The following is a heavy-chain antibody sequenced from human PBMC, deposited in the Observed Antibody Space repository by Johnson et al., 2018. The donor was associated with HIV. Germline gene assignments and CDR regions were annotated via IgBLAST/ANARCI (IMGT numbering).Heavy chain of an antibody. V-gene: IGHV3-15*01. Sequence: EVQLVESGGGLVKPGGSLRLSCAASGFTFSNAWMSWVRQAPGKGLEWVGRIKSKTDGGTTDYAAPVQGIFTISRDDSKNTLYLQMNSLRAEDTAVYYCAKAGNGDAFDIWGQGTMVTVSS. CDR1: GFTFSNAW. J-gene: IGHJ3*02. D-gene: IGHD4-23*01. CDR3: AKAGNGDAFDI. CDR2: IKSKTDGGTT.